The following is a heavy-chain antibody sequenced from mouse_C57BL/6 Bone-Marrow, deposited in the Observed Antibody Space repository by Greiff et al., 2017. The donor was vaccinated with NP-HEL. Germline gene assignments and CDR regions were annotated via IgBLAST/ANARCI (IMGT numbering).Heavy chain of an antibody. CDR1: GFTFSSYG. CDR3: ARHDGLYYFDY. J-gene: IGHJ2*01. V-gene: IGHV5-6*01. Sequence: VQLKESGGDLVKPGGSLKLSCAASGFTFSSYGMSWVRQTPDKRLEWVATISSGGSYTYYPDSVKGRFTISRDNAKNTLYLQRSSLKSEDTAMYYCARHDGLYYFDYWGQGTTLTVSS. CDR2: ISSGGSYT. D-gene: IGHD2-3*01.